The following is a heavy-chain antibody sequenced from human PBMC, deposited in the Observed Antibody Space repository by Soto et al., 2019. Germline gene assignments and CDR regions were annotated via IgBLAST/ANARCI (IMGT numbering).Heavy chain of an antibody. CDR2: ITNSGSYT. J-gene: IGHJ4*02. CDR1: GFTFTNYA. Sequence: EVQLLESGGGLVQPGGSLRLSCGVSGFTFTNYAMTWVRQTPRKGLEWVAVITNSGSYTLYADSVKGRFTISRDKSKNTLWLQMPSLRADDTGIYYCAKDYSDHVWGTFDYWGQVSLGTVS. CDR3: AKDYSDHVWGTFDY. D-gene: IGHD3-16*01. V-gene: IGHV3-23*01.